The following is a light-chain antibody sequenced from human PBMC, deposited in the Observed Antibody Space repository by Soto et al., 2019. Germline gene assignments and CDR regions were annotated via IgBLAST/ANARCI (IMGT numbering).Light chain of an antibody. CDR2: GAS. Sequence: EIVLTQSPGTLSLSPGERATLSCRASQSVSSSFLARYQQKPGQAPRLLIYGASSRATGIPDRFSGSGSGTDFNLTISRLEPEDVAVYYCQQYGSSPLTFGGGTKVEIK. CDR1: QSVSSSF. V-gene: IGKV3-20*01. J-gene: IGKJ4*01. CDR3: QQYGSSPLT.